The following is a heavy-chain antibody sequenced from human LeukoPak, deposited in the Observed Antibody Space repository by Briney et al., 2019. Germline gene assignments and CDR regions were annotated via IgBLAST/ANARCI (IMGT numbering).Heavy chain of an antibody. CDR3: ARTYDFGRGPPGDAFDN. D-gene: IGHD3-3*01. V-gene: IGHV3-11*04. CDR2: IGSSGSTI. J-gene: IGHJ3*02. CDR1: GFTVSDYY. Sequence: GWALRLSCAASGFTVSDYYMSWIRQAPGRGLEWVSYIGSSGSTIYYADSVKGRFTISRDNAKNSLYLQMNSLSAEDTAGYYCARTYDFGRGPPGDAFDNWGPGTLVTVSS.